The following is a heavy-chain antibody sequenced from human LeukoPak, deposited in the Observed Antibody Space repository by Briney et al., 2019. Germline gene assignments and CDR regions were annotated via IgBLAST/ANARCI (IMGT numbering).Heavy chain of an antibody. D-gene: IGHD4-11*01. J-gene: IGHJ4*02. CDR2: IYPGDSDT. CDR3: ARQGESKYAAGHYCDH. CDR1: GYSFTSYW. Sequence: GESLKISCKGSGYSFTSYWIGWVRQMPGKGLEWMGIIYPGDSDTRYSPSFQGQVTISADKSISTAYLQWSSLKASDTAMYYCARQGESKYAAGHYCDHWGQGPRLPVSP. V-gene: IGHV5-51*01.